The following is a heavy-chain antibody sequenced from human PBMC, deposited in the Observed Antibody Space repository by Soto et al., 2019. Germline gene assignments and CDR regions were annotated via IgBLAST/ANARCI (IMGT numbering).Heavy chain of an antibody. CDR3: ARRSSSSLGSLFDP. CDR1: GGSISSGGYY. D-gene: IGHD6-6*01. V-gene: IGHV4-31*03. J-gene: IGHJ5*02. CDR2: IYYSGST. Sequence: SETLSLTCTVSGGSISSGGYYWSWIRQHPGKGLEWIGYIYYSGSTYYNPSLESRVTMSVDTSKNQFSLKLSSVTPTDTAVYYCARRSSSSLGSLFDPWGRGILVTVSS.